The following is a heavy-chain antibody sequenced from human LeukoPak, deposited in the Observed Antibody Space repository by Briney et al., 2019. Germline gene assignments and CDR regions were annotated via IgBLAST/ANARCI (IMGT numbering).Heavy chain of an antibody. CDR3: ARDKRSEFYYYYGMNV. Sequence: GGSLRLSCAASGFTVSSNYMSWVRQAPGKGLEWVSVIYSGGSTYYADSVKGRFTIFRDNSKNTLYLQMNSLRAEDTAVYYCARDKRSEFYYYYGMNVWGQGTTVTVSS. CDR1: GFTVSSNY. V-gene: IGHV3-53*01. J-gene: IGHJ6*02. CDR2: IYSGGST.